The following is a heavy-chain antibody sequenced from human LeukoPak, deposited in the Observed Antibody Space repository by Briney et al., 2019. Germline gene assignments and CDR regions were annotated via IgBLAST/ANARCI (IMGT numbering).Heavy chain of an antibody. CDR2: IYTSGST. J-gene: IGHJ5*02. V-gene: IGHV4-61*02. D-gene: IGHD6-13*01. CDR1: GGSISSGSYY. Sequence: TLSLTCTVSGGSISSGSYYWSWIRQPAGKGLEWIGRIYTSGSTNYNTSLKSRVTISVDTSKNQFSLNLSSVTAADTAVYYCARGGIAAAGFINWFDPWGQGTLVTVSS. CDR3: ARGGIAAAGFINWFDP.